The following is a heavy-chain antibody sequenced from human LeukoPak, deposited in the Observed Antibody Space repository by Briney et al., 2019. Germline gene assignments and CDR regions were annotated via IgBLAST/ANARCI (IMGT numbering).Heavy chain of an antibody. CDR2: INHSGST. CDR1: GGSFSGYY. V-gene: IGHV4-34*01. J-gene: IGHJ4*02. Sequence: PSETLSLTCAVYGGSFSGYYWSWIRQPPGKGLEWIGEINHSGSTNYNPSLKSRVTISVDTSKNQFSLKLSSVTAADTAVYYCASSSITYSGSYWFDYWGQGTLVTVSS. CDR3: ASSSITYSGSYWFDY. D-gene: IGHD1-26*01.